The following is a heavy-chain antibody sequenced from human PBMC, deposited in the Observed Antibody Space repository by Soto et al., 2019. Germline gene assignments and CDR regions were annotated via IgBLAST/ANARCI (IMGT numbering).Heavy chain of an antibody. V-gene: IGHV3-48*03. CDR2: ISSTGTTI. J-gene: IGHJ3*02. CDR1: GFTFSSYE. Sequence: GGSLRLSCAASGFTFSSYEMDWVRQAPGKGLEWVSYISSTGTTIYYIDSVKGRFTISRDNAKNSLYLQMNSLRAEDTAVYYCAIATTGDGAFDIWGQGTMVTVSS. D-gene: IGHD2-21*01. CDR3: AIATTGDGAFDI.